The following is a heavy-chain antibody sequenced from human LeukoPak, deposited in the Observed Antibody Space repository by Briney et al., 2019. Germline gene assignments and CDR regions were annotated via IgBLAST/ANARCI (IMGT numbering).Heavy chain of an antibody. D-gene: IGHD2-2*01. CDR3: ARDIVVVPAAYNWFDP. V-gene: IGHV1-18*04. CDR1: GYTFTSYG. Sequence: ASVKVSCKASGYTFTSYGISWVRQAPGQGLEWMGWISAYNGNTNYAQKLQGRVTMTTDTSTSPAYMELRSLRSDDTAVYYCARDIVVVPAAYNWFDPWGQGTLVTVSS. J-gene: IGHJ5*02. CDR2: ISAYNGNT.